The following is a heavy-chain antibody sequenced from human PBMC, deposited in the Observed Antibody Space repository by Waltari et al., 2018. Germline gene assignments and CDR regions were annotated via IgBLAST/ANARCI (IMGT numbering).Heavy chain of an antibody. J-gene: IGHJ3*02. V-gene: IGHV4-39*07. CDR1: GGSISSSSYY. Sequence: QLQLQESGPGLVKPSETLSLTCTVSGGSISSSSYYWGWLRQPPGKGLEWIGSIYYSGSTYYNPSLKSRVTISVDTSKNQFSLKLSSVTAADTAVYYCARSASGAFDIWGQGTMVTVSS. CDR2: IYYSGST. D-gene: IGHD6-25*01. CDR3: ARSASGAFDI.